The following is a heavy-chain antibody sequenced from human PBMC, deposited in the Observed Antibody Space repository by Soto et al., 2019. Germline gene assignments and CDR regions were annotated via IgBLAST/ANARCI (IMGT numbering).Heavy chain of an antibody. D-gene: IGHD6-13*01. J-gene: IGHJ4*02. CDR2: IWYDGSIK. CDR3: AREGEEAKRCSSSWLNY. CDR1: GFTFSSYG. Sequence: QVQLVESGGGVVQPGRSLTLSCAASGFTFSSYGMHWVRQAPGKGLEWVALIWYDGSIKYYGDSVKGRITISRDNSKNTLYVQRNRRGAEETVVYYCAREGEEAKRCSSSWLNYWGQGTLVTVSS. V-gene: IGHV3-33*01.